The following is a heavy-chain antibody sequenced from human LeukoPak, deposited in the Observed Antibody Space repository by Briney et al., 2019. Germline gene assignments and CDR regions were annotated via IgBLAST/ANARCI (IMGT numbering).Heavy chain of an antibody. Sequence: ASVKVSCKASGGTFSSYAISWVRQAPGQGLEWMGGIIPIFGTANYAQKFQGRVTITADESTSTAYMELSSLRSEDTAVYYCARAPVVPAALAGGGYFDYWGQGTLVTVSS. CDR3: ARAPVVPAALAGGGYFDY. CDR2: IIPIFGTA. D-gene: IGHD2-2*01. CDR1: GGTFSSYA. J-gene: IGHJ4*02. V-gene: IGHV1-69*13.